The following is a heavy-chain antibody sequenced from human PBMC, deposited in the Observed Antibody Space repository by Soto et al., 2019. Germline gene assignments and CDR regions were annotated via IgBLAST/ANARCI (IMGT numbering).Heavy chain of an antibody. CDR1: GYSFTNYW. CDR2: IYPADSDT. J-gene: IGHJ3*02. CDR3: ARTESSSWPDAFAI. D-gene: IGHD6-13*01. Sequence: PGESLKISCKGSGYSFTNYWIGWVRQMPGKGLQWMGIIYPADSDTRYSPSFQGQVTISADKSISTAYLQWSSLKASDTAMFYCARTESSSWPDAFAIWGQGAMVTVSS. V-gene: IGHV5-51*01.